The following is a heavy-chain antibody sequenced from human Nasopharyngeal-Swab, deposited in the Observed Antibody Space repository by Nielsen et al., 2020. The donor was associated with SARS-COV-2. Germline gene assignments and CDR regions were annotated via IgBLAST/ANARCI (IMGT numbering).Heavy chain of an antibody. CDR1: CYTFISYG. CDR3: AGRGSSSSPTNYYYSGMDV. V-gene: IGHV1-18*01. D-gene: IGHD6-6*01. J-gene: IGHJ6*02. CDR2: ISAYNGNT. Sequence: ASAQVSCKASCYTFISYGISWVLQAPGQGLEGMGWISAYNGNTNYAQNLQGRVTMTTDTSTSTAYMELRSLISDDTAVYYYAGRGSSSSPTNYYYSGMDVWGQGTTVTVSS.